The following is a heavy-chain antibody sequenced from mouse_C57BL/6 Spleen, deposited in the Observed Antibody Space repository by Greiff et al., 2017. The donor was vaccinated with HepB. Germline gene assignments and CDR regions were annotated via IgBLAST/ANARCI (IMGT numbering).Heavy chain of an antibody. V-gene: IGHV5-9-1*02. J-gene: IGHJ2*01. CDR2: IRRGGDYI. CDR3: TSADRTVVDY. Sequence: EVMLVESGEGLVKSGGSLKLPCAASGFTLSSYAMSWVRPTPEKRLERVAYIRRGGDYIYYADTGKGRFTIIRDIARNPLYLQMSSLKSEDTAMFYCTSADRTVVDYWGQGATLTVA. CDR1: GFTLSSYA. D-gene: IGHD1-1*01.